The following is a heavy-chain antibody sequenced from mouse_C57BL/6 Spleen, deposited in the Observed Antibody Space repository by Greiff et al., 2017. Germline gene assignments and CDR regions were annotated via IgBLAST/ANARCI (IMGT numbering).Heavy chain of an antibody. Sequence: VQLQQSGPELVKPGASVKMSCKASGYTFTDYNMHWVKQSHGKSLEWIGYINPNNGGTSYNQKFKGKATLTVNKSSSTAYMELRSLTSEDSAVYYCAKLISTVGYFDYWGQGTTLTVSS. CDR1: GYTFTDYN. V-gene: IGHV1-22*01. CDR3: AKLISTVGYFDY. D-gene: IGHD1-1*01. CDR2: INPNNGGT. J-gene: IGHJ2*01.